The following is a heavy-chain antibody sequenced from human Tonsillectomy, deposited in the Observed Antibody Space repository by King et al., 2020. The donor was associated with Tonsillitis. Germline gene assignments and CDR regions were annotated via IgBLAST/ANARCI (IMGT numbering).Heavy chain of an antibody. CDR1: GGSIRSGDYY. D-gene: IGHD5-12*01. CDR2: IYYIGST. J-gene: IGHJ6*02. V-gene: IGHV4-30-4*01. Sequence: VQLQESGPGLVKPSQTLSLTCTVSGGSIRSGDYYWSWIRQPPGKGLEWIGYIYYIGSTYYNPSLESRVTISVDTSKNQFSLKLSSVTAADTAVYYCAREDRSGYDYEYHYYGMDVWGQGTTVTVSS. CDR3: AREDRSGYDYEYHYYGMDV.